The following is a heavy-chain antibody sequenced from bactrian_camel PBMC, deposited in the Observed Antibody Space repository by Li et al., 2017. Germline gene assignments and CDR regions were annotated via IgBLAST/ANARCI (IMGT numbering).Heavy chain of an antibody. CDR2: IFSGGGSG. Sequence: HVQLVESGGGSVDAGGSLRLSCAASGYSSIVNCMGWYRQVPGKEREQVARIFSGGGSGYYADSVQGRFTISQDNAKNTLYLQMDSLNPEDTGMYHCAASGGQLGRWCYEFPVNWVSWLYNWGQGTQVTVS. J-gene: IGHJ4*01. D-gene: IGHD3*01. CDR3: AASGGQLGRWCYEFPVNWVSWLYN. V-gene: IGHV3S54*01. CDR1: GYSSIVNC.